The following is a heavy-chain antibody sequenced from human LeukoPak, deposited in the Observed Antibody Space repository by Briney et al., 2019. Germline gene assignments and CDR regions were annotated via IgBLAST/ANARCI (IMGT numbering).Heavy chain of an antibody. CDR3: ANQDSGGTTPFDY. J-gene: IGHJ4*02. D-gene: IGHD3-16*01. Sequence: GRSLRLSCAASGFTFSSYGMHWVRQAPGKGLEWVAVISYDGSNKYYADSVKGRFTISRDNSKNTLYLQMNSLRAEDTAVYYCANQDSGGTTPFDYWGQGTLVTVSS. CDR2: ISYDGSNK. V-gene: IGHV3-30*18. CDR1: GFTFSSYG.